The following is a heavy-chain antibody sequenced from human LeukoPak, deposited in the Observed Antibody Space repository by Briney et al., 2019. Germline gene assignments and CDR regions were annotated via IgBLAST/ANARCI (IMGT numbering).Heavy chain of an antibody. J-gene: IGHJ4*02. CDR3: AIHVIVVAPAAIAEIDC. CDR2: IYCSGST. D-gene: IGHD2-2*01. CDR1: GGTISSSSYY. V-gene: IGHV4-39*01. Sequence: PSETLSLTCTVSGGTISSSSYYWGWMRQPSGKGRVWIGSIYCSGSTYYNPSLKSRVTISVHTPKNLFSLKLSSVTAADTAVYYCAIHVIVVAPAAIAEIDCWGQGTLVTVSS.